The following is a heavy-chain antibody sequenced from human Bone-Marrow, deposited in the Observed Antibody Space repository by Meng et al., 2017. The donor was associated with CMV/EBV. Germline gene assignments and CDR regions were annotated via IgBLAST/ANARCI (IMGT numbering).Heavy chain of an antibody. Sequence: LRLSCTVSGGSISSGDYYWSWIRQPPGKGLEWIGYIYYSGSTYYNPSLKSRVTISVDTSKNQFSLKLSSMTAANTAVYYCARRGRTGTTSYDYWGQGTLVTVSS. CDR2: IYYSGST. D-gene: IGHD1-1*01. CDR1: GGSISSGDYY. J-gene: IGHJ4*02. CDR3: ARRGRTGTTSYDY. V-gene: IGHV4-30-4*08.